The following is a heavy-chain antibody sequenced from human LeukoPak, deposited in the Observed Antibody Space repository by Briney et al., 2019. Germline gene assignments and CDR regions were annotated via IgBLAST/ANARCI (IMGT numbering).Heavy chain of an antibody. V-gene: IGHV1-46*01. J-gene: IGHJ4*02. Sequence: ASVKVSCKASGYTFISYYMHWVRQALGQGLEWMGIINPSGGSTNYAQKFQGRVTMTRDMSTSTVYMELSSLRSEDTAVYYCARDGVAGVYYFDYWGQGTLVTVSS. CDR1: GYTFISYY. D-gene: IGHD6-19*01. CDR2: INPSGGST. CDR3: ARDGVAGVYYFDY.